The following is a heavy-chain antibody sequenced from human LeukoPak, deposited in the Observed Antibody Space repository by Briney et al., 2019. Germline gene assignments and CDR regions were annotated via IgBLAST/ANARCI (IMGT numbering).Heavy chain of an antibody. CDR1: GGSFNDYY. V-gene: IGHV4-34*01. D-gene: IGHD2-2*01. CDR2: INHSGST. Sequence: SETLSLTCAVYGGSFNDYYWGWIRQPPGKGLEWIGEINHSGSTKYNPSMKSRVTISVDTSKNQFSLKLSSVTAADTAVYYCARDDRYCSSTSCSYYYYYYMDVWGKGTTVTVSS. J-gene: IGHJ6*03. CDR3: ARDDRYCSSTSCSYYYYYYMDV.